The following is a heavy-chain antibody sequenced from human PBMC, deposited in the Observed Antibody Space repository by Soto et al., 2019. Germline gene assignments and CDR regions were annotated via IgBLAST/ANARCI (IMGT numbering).Heavy chain of an antibody. CDR1: GFSFGYYW. CDR3: ARHVFGNSPSRPVDY. J-gene: IGHJ4*02. Sequence: PVGSLRLSCAASGFSFGYYWMSWVRQAPGKGLEWVTTIKFDASQKKYVDSVKGRFTMSRDTSKNQFSLKLSSVTAADTAVYYCARHVFGNSPSRPVDYWGQGTLVTVSS. V-gene: IGHV3-7*01. CDR2: IKFDASQK. D-gene: IGHD4-4*01.